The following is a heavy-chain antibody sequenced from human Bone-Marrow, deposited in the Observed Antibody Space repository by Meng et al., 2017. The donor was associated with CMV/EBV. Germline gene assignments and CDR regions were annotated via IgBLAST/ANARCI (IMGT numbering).Heavy chain of an antibody. CDR2: INPSSGGT. V-gene: IGHV1-2*02. J-gene: IGHJ6*02. D-gene: IGHD3-3*01. Sequence: ASVKVSCKASGYTFTGYYMHWVRQAPGQGPEWMGWINPSSGGTKNAQKFQGRVTMTRDTSISTAYMELSRLRSDDTAVYFCARAHPYDFWSGSVWGQRTTVTVSS. CDR1: GYTFTGYY. CDR3: ARAHPYDFWSGSV.